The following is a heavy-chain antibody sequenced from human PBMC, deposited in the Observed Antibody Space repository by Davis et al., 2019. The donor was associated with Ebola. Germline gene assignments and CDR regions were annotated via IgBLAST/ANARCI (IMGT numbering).Heavy chain of an antibody. J-gene: IGHJ4*02. Sequence: PSETLSLTCTVSGGSISSYYWSWIRQPAGKGLEWIGYIYYSGSTNYNPSLKSRVTISVDTSKNQFSLKVTSVTAADTAVYYCARGEAALGYWGQGTLVTVSS. CDR3: ARGEAALGY. CDR1: GGSISSYY. D-gene: IGHD6-6*01. CDR2: IYYSGST. V-gene: IGHV4-59*01.